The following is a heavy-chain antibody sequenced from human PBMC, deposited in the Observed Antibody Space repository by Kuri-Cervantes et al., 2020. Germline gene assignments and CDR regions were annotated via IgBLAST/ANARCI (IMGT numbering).Heavy chain of an antibody. V-gene: IGHV4-39*01. CDR3: ARVLKSSSRYYFDY. J-gene: IGHJ4*02. Sequence: SETLSLTCTVSGGSISSSSYYWGWIRRPPGKGLEWIGSIYYSGSTNYNPSLKSRVTISADTSKNQFSLKLSSVTAADTAVYYCARVLKSSSRYYFDYWGQGTLVTVSS. D-gene: IGHD6-13*01. CDR2: IYYSGST. CDR1: GGSISSSSYY.